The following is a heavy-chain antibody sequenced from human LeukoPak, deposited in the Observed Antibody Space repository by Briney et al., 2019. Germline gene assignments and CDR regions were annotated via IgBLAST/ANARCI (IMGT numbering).Heavy chain of an antibody. J-gene: IGHJ4*02. V-gene: IGHV3-30*02. D-gene: IGHD2-2*01. CDR1: GFTFSNYG. Sequence: QPGGSLRLSCAASGFTFSNYGMHWVRQAPGKGLEWVGFIRYDRTNEYYADSVKGRLTISRDNSKNTLYLQMNSLRTEDTAVYYCAKDGGMPAAILAYYFDYWGQGTLVTVSS. CDR2: IRYDRTNE. CDR3: AKDGGMPAAILAYYFDY.